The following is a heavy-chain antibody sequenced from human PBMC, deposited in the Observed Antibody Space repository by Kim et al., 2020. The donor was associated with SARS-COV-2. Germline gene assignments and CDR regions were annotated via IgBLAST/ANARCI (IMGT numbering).Heavy chain of an antibody. CDR2: IYHSGST. D-gene: IGHD3-10*01. V-gene: IGHV4-4*02. Sequence: SETLSLTCAVSGGSISSSNWWSWVRQPPGKGLEWIGEIYHSGSTNYNPSLKSRVTISVDKSKNQFSLKLSSVNAADTAVYYCARYYYGSGSYSGGYWFDPWGQGTLVTVSS. CDR1: GGSISSSNW. J-gene: IGHJ5*02. CDR3: ARYYYGSGSYSGGYWFDP.